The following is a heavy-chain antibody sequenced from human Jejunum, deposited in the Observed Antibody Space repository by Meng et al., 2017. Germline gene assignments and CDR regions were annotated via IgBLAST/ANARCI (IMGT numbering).Heavy chain of an antibody. J-gene: IGHJ3*02. CDR3: AKDGQGPGRDAFDT. Sequence: GGSLRLSCAASGFSFSTYAMSWVRQAPGKGLEWVSVISGSGDPTFYADSVKGRFTISRDNSKNTLYLQMNSLRGEDTAVYYCAKDGQGPGRDAFDTWGQGTMVTVSS. V-gene: IGHV3-23*01. CDR1: GFSFSTYA. CDR2: ISGSGDPT.